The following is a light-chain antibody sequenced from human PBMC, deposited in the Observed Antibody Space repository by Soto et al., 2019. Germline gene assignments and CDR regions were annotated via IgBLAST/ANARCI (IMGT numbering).Light chain of an antibody. Sequence: QSVLTQPASVSGSPGQSITISCTGTSSDVGGYNYVSWYQQHPGKAPKLMIYDVSNRPSGVSNRFSGSRSGNTASLTISGLPAEDEAYYYCSSYTSNNTVVFGRGTKLTVL. CDR1: SSDVGGYNY. J-gene: IGLJ2*01. CDR2: DVS. CDR3: SSYTSNNTVV. V-gene: IGLV2-14*01.